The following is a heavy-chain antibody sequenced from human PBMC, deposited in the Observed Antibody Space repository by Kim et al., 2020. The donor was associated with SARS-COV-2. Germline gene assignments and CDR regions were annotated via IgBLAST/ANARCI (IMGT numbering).Heavy chain of an antibody. J-gene: IGHJ6*02. CDR3: ARPIAGATPFFYYYGMDV. CDR1: GYTFISYG. D-gene: IGHD1-20*01. Sequence: ASVKVSCKASGYTFISYGISWVRQAPGQGLEWMGWVSAYTRKTNYPQKFQGRVTMTTDTSTSTAYMELTSLRSDDTAVYYCARPIAGATPFFYYYGMDVWGQGTTVTVS. V-gene: IGHV1-18*04. CDR2: VSAYTRKT.